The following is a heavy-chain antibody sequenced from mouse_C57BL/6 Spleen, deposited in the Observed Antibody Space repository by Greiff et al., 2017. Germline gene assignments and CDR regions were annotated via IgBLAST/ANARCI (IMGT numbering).Heavy chain of an antibody. CDR1: GYSFNDYN. J-gene: IGHJ4*01. Sequence: EVQLQQSGPELVKPGASVKISCKASGYSFNDYNMHWVKQSNGKSLEWIGVITPNYGTTRYTPKFKGKATLTVDQSSSTAYMQLNSLTSEDSAVYYGAMGWNHYAMDYWGQGTSVTVSS. V-gene: IGHV1-39*01. D-gene: IGHD1-1*02. CDR3: AMGWNHYAMDY. CDR2: ITPNYGTT.